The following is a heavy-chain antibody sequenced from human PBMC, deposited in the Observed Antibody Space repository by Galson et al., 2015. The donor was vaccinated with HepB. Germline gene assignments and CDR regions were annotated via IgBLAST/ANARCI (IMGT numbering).Heavy chain of an antibody. D-gene: IGHD3-3*01. CDR2: ISAYNGNT. Sequence: SVKVSCKASGYTFTSYGISWVRQAPGQGLEWMGWISAYNGNTNYAQKLQGSVTMTTDTSTSTAYMELRSLRSDDTAVYYCARDSYYDFWSGYFGGWGQGTLVTVSS. V-gene: IGHV1-18*01. CDR1: GYTFTSYG. CDR3: ARDSYYDFWSGYFGG. J-gene: IGHJ4*02.